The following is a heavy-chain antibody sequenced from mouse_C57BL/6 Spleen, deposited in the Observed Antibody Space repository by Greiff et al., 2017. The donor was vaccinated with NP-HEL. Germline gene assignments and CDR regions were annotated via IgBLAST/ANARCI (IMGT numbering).Heavy chain of an antibody. CDR2: INPSSGYT. V-gene: IGHV1-4*01. CDR1: GYTFTSYT. J-gene: IGHJ3*01. D-gene: IGHD1-1*01. Sequence: QVQLKESGAELARPGASVKMSCKASGYTFTSYTMHWVKQRPGQGLEWIGYINPSSGYTKYNQKFKDKATLTADKSYSTAYMQLSSLTSEDSTVYYCARQEVTTVPFAYWGQGTLVTVSA. CDR3: ARQEVTTVPFAY.